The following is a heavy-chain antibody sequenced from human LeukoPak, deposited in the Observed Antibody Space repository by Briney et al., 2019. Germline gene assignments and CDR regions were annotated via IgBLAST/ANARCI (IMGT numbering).Heavy chain of an antibody. J-gene: IGHJ4*02. V-gene: IGHV1-46*01. Sequence: GASVKVSCKASGFTFTNYFLHWVRHAPGQGLEWMGVINPSGGSTTYAQKFQGRVTMTRDMSTSTVYLGLSSLRSEDTAFYYCARDGGYGDYYFDYWGQGTLVTVSS. CDR2: INPSGGST. CDR1: GFTFTNYF. D-gene: IGHD4-17*01. CDR3: ARDGGYGDYYFDY.